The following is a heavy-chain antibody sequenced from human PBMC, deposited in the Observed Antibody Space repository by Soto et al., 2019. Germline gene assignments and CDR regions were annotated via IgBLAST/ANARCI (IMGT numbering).Heavy chain of an antibody. CDR3: ARHEITGLFDY. V-gene: IGHV4-34*01. D-gene: IGHD3-10*01. CDR1: GGSFRGYY. CDR2: INHSGST. Sequence: SETLSLTCAVYGGSFRGYYLAWIRQPPGTGLEWIGEINHSGSTNYNPSLKSRVTISVDTSKNQFSLKLTSVTAADTAVYYCARHEITGLFDYWGQGTLVTVS. J-gene: IGHJ4*02.